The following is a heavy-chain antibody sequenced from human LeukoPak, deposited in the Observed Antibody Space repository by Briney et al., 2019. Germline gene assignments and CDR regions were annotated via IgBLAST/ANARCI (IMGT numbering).Heavy chain of an antibody. CDR1: QFTFNKYG. V-gene: IGHV3-30*02. Sequence: GGSLRLSCATSQFTFNKYGMHWVRQAPGRGLEWVAFVRYDGTTNQYSDSVKGRFFISRDNSRNMLFLRMNNVSSDDTAVYYCARLIAAAGTGGESGYYFDYWGQGTLVTVSS. CDR3: ARLIAAAGTGGESGYYFDY. J-gene: IGHJ4*02. CDR2: VRYDGTTN. D-gene: IGHD6-13*01.